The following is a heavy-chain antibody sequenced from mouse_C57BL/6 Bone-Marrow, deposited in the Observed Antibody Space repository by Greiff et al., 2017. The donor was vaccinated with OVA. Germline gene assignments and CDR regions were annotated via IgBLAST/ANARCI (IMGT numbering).Heavy chain of an antibody. CDR1: GYTFTDDY. Sequence: QVQLQQSGAELVRPGASVKLSCKASGYTFTDDYINWVKQRPGQGLEWIARIYPGSGNTYYNEKCKGQATLTAEKSSSTAYMQLSSLTSEDSAVYFSSRGDFYYSSSLYYFDYWGQGTTLTVSS. CDR3: SRGDFYYSSSLYYFDY. CDR2: IYPGSGNT. J-gene: IGHJ2*01. D-gene: IGHD1-1*01. V-gene: IGHV1-76*01.